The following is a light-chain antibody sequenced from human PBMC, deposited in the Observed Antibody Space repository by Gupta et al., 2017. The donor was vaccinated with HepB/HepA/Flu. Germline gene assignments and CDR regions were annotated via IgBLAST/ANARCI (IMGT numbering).Light chain of an antibody. V-gene: IGLV4-69*01. CDR3: QTWGGGTRV. CDR1: GHSTYA. Sequence: GHSTYAIAWHQQQPEKGPRYLMKVNSDGSHSKGDGIPDRFSGSSSGAERYLTISSLQSEDEAVYYCQTWGGGTRVFGGGTKLTVL. CDR2: VNSDGSH. J-gene: IGLJ2*01.